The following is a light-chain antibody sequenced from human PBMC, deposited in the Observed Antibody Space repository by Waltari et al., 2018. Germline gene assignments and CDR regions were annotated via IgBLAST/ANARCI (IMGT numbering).Light chain of an antibody. Sequence: QSVLTQPPSASATPGQRVTISCSGSSSNVGRDHVYWFQQLPGTAPQLLIYNDQQRPSGVPDRFSGSKSGTSASLAISGLRSEDEADYYCVAWDDSLSGYVFGTGTKVTVL. CDR1: SSNVGRDH. CDR2: NDQ. V-gene: IGLV1-47*02. J-gene: IGLJ1*01. CDR3: VAWDDSLSGYV.